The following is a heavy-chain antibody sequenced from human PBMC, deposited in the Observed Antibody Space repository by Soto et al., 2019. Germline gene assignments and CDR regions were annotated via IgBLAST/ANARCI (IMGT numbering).Heavy chain of an antibody. D-gene: IGHD1-1*01. V-gene: IGHV1-69*06. Sequence: RASVKVSCKASGGSFSSHGIAWVRQVPGQGLEWVGGIMPTFGSATYAPKFQGRVTITADKSTSTAYMEPRSLRSEDTAVYYCATERSAQYFDYWGQGTLVTVSS. CDR1: GGSFSSHG. CDR2: IMPTFGSA. CDR3: ATERSAQYFDY. J-gene: IGHJ4*02.